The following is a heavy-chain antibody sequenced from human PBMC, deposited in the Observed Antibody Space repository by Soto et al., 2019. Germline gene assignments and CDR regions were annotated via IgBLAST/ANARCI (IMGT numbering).Heavy chain of an antibody. CDR2: IIPISGTA. CDR1: GDTFSRYA. Sequence: AASVKGARKASGDTFSRYAISWGRQDPGQGLEWMGGIIPISGTANYAQKFQGRVTITADESTSTAYMELSSLRSEDTAVYYCARSQGSSTSLEIYYYYCYGMDVWGQGTTVTVSS. J-gene: IGHJ6*02. D-gene: IGHD2-2*01. CDR3: ARSQGSSTSLEIYYYYCYGMDV. V-gene: IGHV1-69*13.